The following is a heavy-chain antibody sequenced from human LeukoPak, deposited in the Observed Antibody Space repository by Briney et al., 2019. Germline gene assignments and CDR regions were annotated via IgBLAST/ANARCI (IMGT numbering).Heavy chain of an antibody. D-gene: IGHD5-18*01. CDR1: GFTFSNFA. Sequence: GGSLRLSCAASGFTFSNFAMTWVRQAPGKGLEWVSSIVGSSSTYYADSVKGRFTISRDNSKNALYLQMNSLRAEDTAVYYCAKDPRGYSYGYADYWGQGTLVTVSS. CDR3: AKDPRGYSYGYADY. V-gene: IGHV3-23*01. J-gene: IGHJ4*02. CDR2: IVGSSST.